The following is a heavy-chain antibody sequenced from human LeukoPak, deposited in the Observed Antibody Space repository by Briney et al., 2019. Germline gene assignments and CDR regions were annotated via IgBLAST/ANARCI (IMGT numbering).Heavy chain of an antibody. V-gene: IGHV3-53*01. D-gene: IGHD4-23*01. CDR3: ARRGDGGRSFDY. CDR2: IYSGDST. Sequence: GGSLRPSCAASGFTVSSKYMSRVRQAPGKGLEWVSVIYSGDSTYYADSVKGRFTVSRDNSKNTLYLQMNSLRAEDTAVYYCARRGDGGRSFDYWGQGSLVTVSS. CDR1: GFTVSSKY. J-gene: IGHJ4*02.